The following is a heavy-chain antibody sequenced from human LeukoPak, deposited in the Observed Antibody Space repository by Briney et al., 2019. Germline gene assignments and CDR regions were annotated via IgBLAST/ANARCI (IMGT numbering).Heavy chain of an antibody. Sequence: GGSLRLSCAASGFTFSNYGMTWVRQAPGKGLEWVSTISGSGGSRYYVDSVKGRFTISRDNAKNSLYLQMNSLRAEDTAVYYCASRVMGIAAAGTVDYWGQGTLVTVSS. CDR1: GFTFSNYG. V-gene: IGHV3-21*01. CDR2: ISGSGGSR. CDR3: ASRVMGIAAAGTVDY. J-gene: IGHJ4*02. D-gene: IGHD6-13*01.